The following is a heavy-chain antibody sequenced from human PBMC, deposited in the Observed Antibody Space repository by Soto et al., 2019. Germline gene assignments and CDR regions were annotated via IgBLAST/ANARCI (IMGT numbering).Heavy chain of an antibody. V-gene: IGHV3-21*01. J-gene: IGHJ6*02. Sequence: GSLILSCEASGFTFSTYSMNWVRQAPGKGLEWVSSISSSGTYIHYADSLKGRFTISRDNAKNSLYLQMISLRAEDTAVYYCARDPSDCSSTSCWGYYALDVWGQGTTVTVSS. CDR2: ISSSGTYI. CDR3: ARDPSDCSSTSCWGYYALDV. D-gene: IGHD2-2*01. CDR1: GFTFSTYS.